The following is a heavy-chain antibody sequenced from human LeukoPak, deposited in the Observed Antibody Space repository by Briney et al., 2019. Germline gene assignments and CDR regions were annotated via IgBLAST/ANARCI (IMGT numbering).Heavy chain of an antibody. CDR1: GVTFSSYW. J-gene: IGHJ4*02. Sequence: GGSLRLSCVASGVTFSSYWITWVRQAPGKGLEWVANIKEDGSEKSCVGSVKGRFTISRDNAKNSLYLKMNSLRAEDTAVYYCARTGRRLDYWGQGTLVTVSS. CDR2: IKEDGSEK. V-gene: IGHV3-7*05. CDR3: ARTGRRLDY. D-gene: IGHD6-6*01.